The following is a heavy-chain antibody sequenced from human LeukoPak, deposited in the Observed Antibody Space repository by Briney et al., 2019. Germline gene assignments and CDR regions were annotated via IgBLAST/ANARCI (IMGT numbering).Heavy chain of an antibody. J-gene: IGHJ5*01. D-gene: IGHD2-15*01. CDR2: IYPADSDI. CDR1: GDSFTNSW. CDR3: ARQEYCSGGSCYTWVDS. V-gene: IGHV5-51*01. Sequence: AGESLKISCKGSGDSFTNSWIGWVRLMPGKGLEWVGIIYPADSDIRYSPSFQGQVTISADKSINTAYLQWSSLKASDTAMYYCARQEYCSGGSCYTWVDSWGQGTLVTVSS.